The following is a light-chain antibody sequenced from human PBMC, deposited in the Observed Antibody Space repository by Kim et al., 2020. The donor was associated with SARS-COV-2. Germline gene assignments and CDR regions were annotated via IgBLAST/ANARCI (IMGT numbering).Light chain of an antibody. V-gene: IGKV3-11*01. CDR2: DAS. CDR1: QIISNW. J-gene: IGKJ4*01. CDR3: QQRRTWPLT. Sequence: PGEKATHSWGASQIISNWLAWYQQKSGQAPRLVISDASKRATGVPARFSGSWSGTDFTLTISSLEPEDFAVYYCQQRRTWPLTFGGGTKVDIK.